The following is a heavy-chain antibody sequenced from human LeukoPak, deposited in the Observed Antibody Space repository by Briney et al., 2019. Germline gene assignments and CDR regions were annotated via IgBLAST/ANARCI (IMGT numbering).Heavy chain of an antibody. CDR2: INHSGST. Sequence: NPSETLSLTCAVYGGSFSGYYWSWIRQPPGKGLEWIGEINHSGSTNYNPSLKSRVTISVDTSKNQFSLKVSSVTAADTAVYYCVRIVLPNWFDPWGQGTLVTVSS. CDR3: VRIVLPNWFDP. V-gene: IGHV4-34*01. D-gene: IGHD3-16*02. CDR1: GGSFSGYY. J-gene: IGHJ5*02.